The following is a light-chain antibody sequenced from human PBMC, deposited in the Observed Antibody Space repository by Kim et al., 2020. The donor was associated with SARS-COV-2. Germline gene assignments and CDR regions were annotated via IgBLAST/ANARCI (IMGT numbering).Light chain of an antibody. V-gene: IGKV4-1*01. J-gene: IGKJ1*01. Sequence: DIVMTQSPDSLAVSLGERATINCKSSQSVLYNSNNKNYLAWYQQKPGQPPKLLIYWASTRKSGVPDRFSGSGSGTDFTLTISSLQAEDVAVYYCQQYYSSPTWTVGQGTKVDIK. CDR2: WAS. CDR1: QSVLYNSNNKNY. CDR3: QQYYSSPTWT.